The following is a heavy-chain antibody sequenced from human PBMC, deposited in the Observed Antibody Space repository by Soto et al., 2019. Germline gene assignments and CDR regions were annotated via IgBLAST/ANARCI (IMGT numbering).Heavy chain of an antibody. D-gene: IGHD2-2*02. Sequence: GGSLRLSCVGSGFTFSTYSINWVRQAPGKGLEWVSSISSRSDIYYADSVEGRFTISRDNAKNSVSLQMNSLRAEDTAVYYCAREYTAWPLAYGLDVWGQGTTVTVSS. CDR3: AREYTAWPLAYGLDV. V-gene: IGHV3-21*01. CDR2: ISSRSDI. CDR1: GFTFSTYS. J-gene: IGHJ6*02.